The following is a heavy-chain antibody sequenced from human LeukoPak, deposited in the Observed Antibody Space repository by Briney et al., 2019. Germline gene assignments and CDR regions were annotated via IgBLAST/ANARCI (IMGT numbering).Heavy chain of an antibody. Sequence: SETLSLTCTVSGGSISSYYWSWIRQPPGKGLEWIGYIYYSGSTNYNPSLKSRVTISVDTSKNQFSLKLSSVTAADTAVYYCARGYCSGGSCYQTADFDYWGQGTLVTVSS. D-gene: IGHD2-15*01. CDR1: GGSISSYY. CDR2: IYYSGST. J-gene: IGHJ4*02. V-gene: IGHV4-59*01. CDR3: ARGYCSGGSCYQTADFDY.